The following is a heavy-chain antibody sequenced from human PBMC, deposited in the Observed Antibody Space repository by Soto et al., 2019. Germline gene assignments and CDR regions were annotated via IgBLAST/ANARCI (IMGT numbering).Heavy chain of an antibody. CDR3: AAVPAAHAFDI. J-gene: IGHJ3*02. CDR1: GYTFTSYY. D-gene: IGHD2-2*01. V-gene: IGHV1-46*01. Sequence: ASVKVSCKASGYTFTSYYMHWVRQAPGQGLEWMGIINPSGGSTSYAQKFQGRVTMTRDTSTSTVYMELSSLRSKDTAVYYCAAVPAAHAFDIWGQGTMVTVSS. CDR2: INPSGGST.